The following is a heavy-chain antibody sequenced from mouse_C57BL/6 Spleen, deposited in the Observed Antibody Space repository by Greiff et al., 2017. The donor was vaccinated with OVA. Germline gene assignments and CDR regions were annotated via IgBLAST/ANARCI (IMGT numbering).Heavy chain of an antibody. CDR3: AREELGRDY. Sequence: VQRVESGAELARPGASVKLSCKASGYTFTSYGISWVKQRTGQGLEWIGEIYPRSGNTYYNEKFKGKATLTADKSSSTAYMELRSLTSEDSAVYFCAREELGRDYWGQGTTRTVSS. J-gene: IGHJ2*01. D-gene: IGHD4-1*01. V-gene: IGHV1-81*01. CDR2: IYPRSGNT. CDR1: GYTFTSYG.